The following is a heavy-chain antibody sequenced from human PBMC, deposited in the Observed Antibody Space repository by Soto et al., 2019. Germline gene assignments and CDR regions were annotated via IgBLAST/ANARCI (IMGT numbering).Heavy chain of an antibody. CDR1: GFTFSSYG. V-gene: IGHV3-30*18. Sequence: VQLVESGGGVVQPGRSLRLSCAASGFTFSSYGMHWVRQAPGKGLEWVAVISYDGSNKYYADSVKGRFTISRDNSKNTLYLQMNSLRAEDTAVYYCANQFRSGYYTLYYYYYGMDVWGQGTTVTVSS. J-gene: IGHJ6*02. CDR3: ANQFRSGYYTLYYYYYGMDV. CDR2: ISYDGSNK. D-gene: IGHD3-3*01.